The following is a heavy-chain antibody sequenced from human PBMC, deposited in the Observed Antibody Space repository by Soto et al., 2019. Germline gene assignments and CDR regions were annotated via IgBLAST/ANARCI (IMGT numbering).Heavy chain of an antibody. V-gene: IGHV3-9*01. J-gene: IGHJ4*02. CDR2: ISWNSGSI. CDR3: AKDILSLRGSSTYFDY. D-gene: IGHD6-6*01. CDR1: GFIFDDYA. Sequence: EVQLVEFGGGLAQPGRSLRLSCAASGFIFDDYAMHWVRQAPGKGLEWVSGISWNSGSICYADSVKGRFTISRDNAKNYLYLQRNSLRAEATAMYYCAKDILSLRGSSTYFDYWGQGTLVTVSS.